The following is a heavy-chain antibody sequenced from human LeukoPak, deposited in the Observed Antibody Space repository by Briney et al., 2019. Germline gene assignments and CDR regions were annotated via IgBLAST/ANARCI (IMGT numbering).Heavy chain of an antibody. Sequence: GGSLRLPCLTSGFTLSTNAMTWVRQAPGKGLEWVANIKQDGSKKSYVDSVKGRFTISRDNAKNSLYLQMNSLRAEDTAIYYCTRVGYIDEGIDYWGQGTLVTVSS. CDR3: TRVGYIDEGIDY. CDR2: IKQDGSKK. V-gene: IGHV3-7*04. D-gene: IGHD5-24*01. J-gene: IGHJ4*02. CDR1: GFTLSTNA.